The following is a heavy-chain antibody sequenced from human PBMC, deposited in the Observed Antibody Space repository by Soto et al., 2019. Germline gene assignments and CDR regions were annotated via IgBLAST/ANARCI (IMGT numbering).Heavy chain of an antibody. D-gene: IGHD5-12*01. Sequence: SETLSLTCTVSGGSFSSGGYYWSWIRQHPGKGLEWIGYIYYSGSTYYNPSLKSRLTISVATSKNQFSLKLSSVTAADTAVYYCARVIGGYYYYYCYGMDVWGQGTTVTVSS. CDR1: GGSFSSGGYY. J-gene: IGHJ6*02. V-gene: IGHV4-31*03. CDR2: IYYSGST. CDR3: ARVIGGYYYYYCYGMDV.